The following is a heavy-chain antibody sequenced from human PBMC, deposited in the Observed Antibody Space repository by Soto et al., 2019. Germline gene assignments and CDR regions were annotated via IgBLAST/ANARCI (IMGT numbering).Heavy chain of an antibody. D-gene: IGHD3-3*01. CDR3: ASLNGGRFLDKGDY. CDR1: NGSFMGYY. J-gene: IGHJ4*02. V-gene: IGHV4-34*01. CDR2: INHFGSP. Sequence: QVHLHQWGAGLLKPSETLSLTCGVYNGSFMGYYWTWVRQPPGKGLEWIGEINHFGSPNYNPSLKSRVAISIYTSKHQFSLSLRSVTAADTAVYYCASLNGGRFLDKGDYWGQGILVTVSS.